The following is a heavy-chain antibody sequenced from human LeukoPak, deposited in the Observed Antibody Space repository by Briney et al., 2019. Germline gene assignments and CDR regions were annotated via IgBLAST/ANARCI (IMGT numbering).Heavy chain of an antibody. CDR2: VGGGRANT. J-gene: IGHJ3*02. D-gene: IGHD2-2*01. CDR3: AKEMFQRNAVSDPFDI. V-gene: IGHV3-23*01. Sequence: PGGALRLACLASGFTFSDFAMNWVRQAPGKGLEWVSHVGGGRANTYYADSVKGRFTISRDDSKSTLYLHLTSLRADVTAVYFCAKEMFQRNAVSDPFDIWGQGTMVTVSS. CDR1: GFTFSDFA.